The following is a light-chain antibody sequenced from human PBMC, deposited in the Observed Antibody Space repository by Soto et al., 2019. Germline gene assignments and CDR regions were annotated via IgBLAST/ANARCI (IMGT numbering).Light chain of an antibody. CDR2: GAS. CDR1: QSISSN. J-gene: IGKJ3*01. CDR3: QQYNNWPPDT. Sequence: EIVMTQSPATLSVSPGERATLSCRASQSISSNLAWYQQKPGQAPRLLIYGASTRATGIPARFSGNGSGTDFTLTISSLQSEDFAVYYCQQYNNWPPDTFGPGTKVDIK. V-gene: IGKV3-15*01.